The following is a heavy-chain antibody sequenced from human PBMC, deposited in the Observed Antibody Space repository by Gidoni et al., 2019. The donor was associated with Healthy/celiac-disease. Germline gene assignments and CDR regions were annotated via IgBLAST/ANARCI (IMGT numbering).Heavy chain of an antibody. CDR2: IDPSDSYT. CDR3: ARQEYYYDSSGPNWFDP. CDR1: GYSFTSYW. D-gene: IGHD3-22*01. V-gene: IGHV5-10-1*03. Sequence: EVQLVQSGAEVKKPGESLRLSCKGSGYSFTSYWISWVRQMPGKGLEWMGRIDPSDSYTNYSPSFQGHVTISADKSISAAYLQWSSLKASDTAMYYCARQEYYYDSSGPNWFDPWCQGTLVTVSS. J-gene: IGHJ5*02.